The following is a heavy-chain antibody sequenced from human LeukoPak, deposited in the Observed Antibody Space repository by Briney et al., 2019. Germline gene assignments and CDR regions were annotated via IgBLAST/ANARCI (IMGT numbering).Heavy chain of an antibody. CDR1: GFTFSSYP. J-gene: IGHJ4*02. Sequence: GGSLRLSCAASGFTFSSYPMHWVRQAPGKGLEYVSAISNNGGSTYYANSVKGRFTISRDNSKNTLYFQMGSLRAEDMAVYYCARRPLAAASPFDYWGQGTLVTVSS. CDR2: ISNNGGST. V-gene: IGHV3-64*01. CDR3: ARRPLAAASPFDY. D-gene: IGHD6-13*01.